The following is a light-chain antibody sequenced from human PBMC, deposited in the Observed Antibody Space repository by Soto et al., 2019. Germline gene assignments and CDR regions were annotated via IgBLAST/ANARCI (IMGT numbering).Light chain of an antibody. Sequence: QSALTQPASVSASPGQSITISCTGTSSDIGGYIYVSWYQHHPGKAPRLMIYEVSSRPSGVSNRFSGSKSGNTASQTISGLQAEDEAQYSYSSYSSANTVIFGGGTKLTVL. CDR3: SSYSSANTVI. CDR2: EVS. V-gene: IGLV2-14*01. CDR1: SSDIGGYIY. J-gene: IGLJ2*01.